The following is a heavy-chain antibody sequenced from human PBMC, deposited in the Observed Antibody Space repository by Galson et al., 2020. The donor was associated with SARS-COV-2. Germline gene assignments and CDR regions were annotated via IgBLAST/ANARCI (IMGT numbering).Heavy chain of an antibody. CDR2: IWYDGSNK. CDR1: GFTFSSYG. V-gene: IGHV3-33*01. J-gene: IGHJ4*02. D-gene: IGHD4-17*01. CDR3: ARESPYGDYAEVDY. Sequence: TGGSLRLSCAASGFTFSSYGMHWVRQAPGKGLEWVAVIWYDGSNKYYADSVKGRFTISRDNSKNTLYLQMNSLRAEDTAVYYCARESPYGDYAEVDYWGQGTLVTVSS.